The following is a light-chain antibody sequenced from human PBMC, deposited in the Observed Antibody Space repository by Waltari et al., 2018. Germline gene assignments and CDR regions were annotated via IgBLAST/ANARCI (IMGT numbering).Light chain of an antibody. CDR3: MQSLQSLWT. V-gene: IGKV2-28*01. J-gene: IGKJ1*01. CDR2: LGS. CDR1: QSLLHRNGNND. Sequence: DIVVTQSPLSLPVTPGEPASISCRPSQSLLHRNGNNDLDWYLQKPGQSPQLLIYLGSNRASGVPDRFSGSGSGTDFTLRISRVEAEDVGVYYCMQSLQSLWTFGPGTKVEIK.